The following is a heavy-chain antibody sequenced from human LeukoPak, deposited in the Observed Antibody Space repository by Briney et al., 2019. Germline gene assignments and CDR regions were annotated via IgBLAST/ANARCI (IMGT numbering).Heavy chain of an antibody. CDR2: IYTTGST. J-gene: IGHJ4*02. CDR3: ARQVAVAGKAEFDF. CDR1: GGSISSYY. V-gene: IGHV4-4*07. D-gene: IGHD6-19*01. Sequence: NPSETLSLTCTVSGGSISSYYWSWIRQPAGKGLEWIGRIYTTGSTNYNPSLKSRVNMSIDTSKNQFSLKLSSVTAADTAVYYCARQVAVAGKAEFDFWGQGTLVTVSS.